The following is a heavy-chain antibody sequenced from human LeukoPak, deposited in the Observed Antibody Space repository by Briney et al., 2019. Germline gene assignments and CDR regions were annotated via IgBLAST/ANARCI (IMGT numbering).Heavy chain of an antibody. J-gene: IGHJ4*02. V-gene: IGHV3-30-3*01. CDR2: ISYDGSHK. D-gene: IGHD3-16*01. CDR3: ARGGEWDALDY. CDR1: GFTFSRYE. Sequence: PGRSLRLSCAASGFTFSRYEMYWVRQAPGKGLEWVAVISYDGSHKYYADSVKGRFTISRDNSKNMLYVQLNSLRPEDTAVYYCARGGEWDALDYWGQGTLVTVSS.